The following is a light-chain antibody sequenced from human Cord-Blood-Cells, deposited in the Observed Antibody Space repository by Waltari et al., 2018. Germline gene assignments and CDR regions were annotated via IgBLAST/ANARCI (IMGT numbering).Light chain of an antibody. Sequence: LVLTLSPATLSLPPGERATLSCRASQSVSSYLAWYQQKPGQAPRLLIYDASNRATGTPARFSGSGSRTDFTLTSSSLEPEDFAVYYCQRRSNWATYTFGQGTKLESK. J-gene: IGKJ2*01. CDR3: QRRSNWATYT. CDR1: QSVSSY. V-gene: IGKV3-11*01. CDR2: DAS.